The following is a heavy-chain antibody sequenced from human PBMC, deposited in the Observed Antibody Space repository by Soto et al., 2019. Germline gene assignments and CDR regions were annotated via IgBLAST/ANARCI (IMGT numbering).Heavy chain of an antibody. V-gene: IGHV3-48*01. Sequence: EVQLVESVGGFVQPGGSLTLSCAASGFTFSTYTMNWVRQAPGKGLEWLSYISDSSSVIYYADSVQGRFTISRDNAKGSLFLQMNSLRAEDTAVYYCARDRCLGGSCYQVDNWGQGTLVTVFS. CDR2: ISDSSSVI. CDR1: GFTFSTYT. D-gene: IGHD2-15*01. CDR3: ARDRCLGGSCYQVDN. J-gene: IGHJ4*02.